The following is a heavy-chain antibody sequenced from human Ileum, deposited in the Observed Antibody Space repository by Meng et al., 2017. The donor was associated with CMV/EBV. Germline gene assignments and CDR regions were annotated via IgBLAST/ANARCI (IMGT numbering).Heavy chain of an antibody. J-gene: IGHJ4*02. V-gene: IGHV4-34*01. CDR2: FNHYGST. CDR1: GGSFSGYY. Sequence: VEVQGGGDGLLEPSEALSLTCVVYGGSFSGYYWSWIRQVPGKGLEWIGEFNHYGSTNYNPSLKSRVTISVDTSKNQFSLNLSSVTAADTAVYYCASGKSNLEYWGQGTLVTVSS. D-gene: IGHD4-11*01. CDR3: ASGKSNLEY.